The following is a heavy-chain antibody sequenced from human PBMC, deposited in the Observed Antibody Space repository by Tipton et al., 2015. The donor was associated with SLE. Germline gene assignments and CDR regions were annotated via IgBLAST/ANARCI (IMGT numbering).Heavy chain of an antibody. V-gene: IGHV5-51*03. CDR1: GYNFGNHW. Sequence: QLVQSGAELKKPGESLKISCRATGYNFGNHWIAWVRQRPGKGLEWMGIIYPDDSETRYTPSFQGHVTISGDTSINTAYLHWSSLEASDTATYYCARRGDYPALRHSGYYIDVWGSGTTVTVSS. J-gene: IGHJ6*03. CDR2: IYPDDSET. D-gene: IGHD3-10*01. CDR3: ARRGDYPALRHSGYYIDV.